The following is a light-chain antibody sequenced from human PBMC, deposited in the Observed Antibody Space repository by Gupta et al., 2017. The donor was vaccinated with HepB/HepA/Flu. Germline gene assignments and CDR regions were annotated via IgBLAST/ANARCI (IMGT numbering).Light chain of an antibody. CDR2: AAS. CDR1: HYISNY. CDR3: QQFSFYPRS. V-gene: IGKV1-9*01. Sequence: DIYLTQSPSFLSASVGDRVTITCRASHYISNYLTWYRHKPGHAPNLLICAASTLQSEVPSRFSGSVSSTEFTLTINGLQPEDFATDYCQQFSFYPRSFGQGTKLEI. J-gene: IGKJ2*04.